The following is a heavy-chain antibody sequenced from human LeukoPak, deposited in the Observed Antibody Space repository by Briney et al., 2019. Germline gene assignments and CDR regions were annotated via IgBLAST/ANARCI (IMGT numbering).Heavy chain of an antibody. CDR3: ARDLPIFGVVIATYYFDY. J-gene: IGHJ4*02. V-gene: IGHV4-59*12. D-gene: IGHD3-3*01. CDR2: IYYSGST. Sequence: PSETLSLTCTVSGGSISSYYWSWIRQPPGKGLEWIGYIYYSGSTNYNPSLKSRVTISVDTSKNQFSLKLSSVTAADTAVYYCARDLPIFGVVIATYYFDYWGQGTLVTVSS. CDR1: GGSISSYY.